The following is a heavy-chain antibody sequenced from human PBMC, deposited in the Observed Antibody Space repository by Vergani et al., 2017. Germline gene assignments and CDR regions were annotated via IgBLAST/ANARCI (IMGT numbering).Heavy chain of an antibody. V-gene: IGHV1-3*01. J-gene: IGHJ4*02. CDR1: GYTFTSYA. Sequence: QVQLVQSGAEVKKPGASVKVSCKASGYTFTSYAMHLVRQAPGQRLEWMGWINAGNGNTKYSQKFQGRVTITRDTSASTAYMELSSLRSEDTAVYYCARDSGSYYFDYWGQGTLVTVSS. CDR2: INAGNGNT. D-gene: IGHD1-26*01. CDR3: ARDSGSYYFDY.